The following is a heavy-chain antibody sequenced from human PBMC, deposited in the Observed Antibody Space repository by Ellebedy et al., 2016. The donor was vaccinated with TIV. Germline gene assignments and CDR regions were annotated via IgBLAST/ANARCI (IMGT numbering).Heavy chain of an antibody. J-gene: IGHJ6*02. CDR2: INPNSGGT. CDR1: GYTFTSYG. Sequence: ASVKVSCXASGYTFTSYGISWVRQAPGQGLEWMGWINPNSGGTNYAQKFQGWVTMTRDTSISTAYMELRSLRSDDTAVYYCARDYGDLYGMDVWGQGTTVTVSS. CDR3: ARDYGDLYGMDV. D-gene: IGHD4-17*01. V-gene: IGHV1-2*04.